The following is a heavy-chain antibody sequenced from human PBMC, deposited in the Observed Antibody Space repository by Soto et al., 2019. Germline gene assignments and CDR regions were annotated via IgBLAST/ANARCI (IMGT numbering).Heavy chain of an antibody. V-gene: IGHV3-7*03. D-gene: IGHD1-7*01. CDR2: IKQDGSEK. J-gene: IGHJ5*02. Sequence: PGGSLRLSCAASGFTFSSYWMSWVRQAPGKGLEWVANIKQDGSEKYHADSVKGRFTISRDNAKNSLYLQMNSLRAEDTAVYYSAKDETGTTLNWFDPWGQGTLVTVSS. CDR3: AKDETGTTLNWFDP. CDR1: GFTFSSYW.